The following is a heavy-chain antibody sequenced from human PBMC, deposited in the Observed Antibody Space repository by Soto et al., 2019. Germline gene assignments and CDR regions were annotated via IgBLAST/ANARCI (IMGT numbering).Heavy chain of an antibody. D-gene: IGHD1-1*01. CDR2: LYDVDGS. CDR3: ATWHEREHAYDV. Sequence: GGSLRLSCAASGFTFSSYAMTWVRQAPGKGLEWVSALYDVDGSFYADSVKGRFTTSSDSSKTTVYLQMNDLRPDDTAVYYCATWHEREHAYDVWGQGTTVTVSS. J-gene: IGHJ3*01. CDR1: GFTFSSYA. V-gene: IGHV3-23*01.